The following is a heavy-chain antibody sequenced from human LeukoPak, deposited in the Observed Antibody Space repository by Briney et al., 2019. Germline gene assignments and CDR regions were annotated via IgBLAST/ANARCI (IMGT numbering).Heavy chain of an antibody. V-gene: IGHV3-48*03. CDR1: GFTFSSYE. CDR3: AKGGIMQSSSPGLQYFDL. Sequence: PGGSLRLSCAASGFTFSSYEMNWVRQAPGKGLEWVSYISRSGSSKYYADSVKGRFTISRDNSKNTLYLQMNSLRAEDTAVYYCAKGGIMQSSSPGLQYFDLWGRGTLVSVSS. J-gene: IGHJ2*01. D-gene: IGHD6-6*01. CDR2: ISRSGSSK.